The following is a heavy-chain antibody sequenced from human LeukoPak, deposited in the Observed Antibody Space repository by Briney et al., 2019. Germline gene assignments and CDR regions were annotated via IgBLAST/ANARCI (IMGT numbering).Heavy chain of an antibody. J-gene: IGHJ4*02. CDR1: GGSFSGYY. Sequence: PSETLSLTCAVYGGSFSGYYWSWIRQPPGEGLEWIGEINHNGSTNYNPSLKSRVTISVDTSENQFSLKLSSVTAADTAVYYCARTDYYGSGSLDYWGQGTLVTVSS. CDR3: ARTDYYGSGSLDY. CDR2: INHNGST. V-gene: IGHV4-34*01. D-gene: IGHD3-10*01.